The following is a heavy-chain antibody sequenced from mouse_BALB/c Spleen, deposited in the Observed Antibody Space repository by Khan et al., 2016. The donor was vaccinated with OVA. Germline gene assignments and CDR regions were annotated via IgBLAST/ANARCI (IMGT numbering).Heavy chain of an antibody. J-gene: IGHJ4*01. V-gene: IGHV2-3*01. CDR3: AKDRGYYAVDY. CDR2: IWGDGNT. Sequence: VQLKQSGPGLVAPSQSLSITCTVSGFSLTSYGVSWVRQPPGKGLEWLGVIWGDGNTNFHSALRSRLSISKDNSKSQVFLKLNSLQTDDTATYYWAKDRGYYAVDYWGQGTSVTVSS. CDR1: GFSLTSYG.